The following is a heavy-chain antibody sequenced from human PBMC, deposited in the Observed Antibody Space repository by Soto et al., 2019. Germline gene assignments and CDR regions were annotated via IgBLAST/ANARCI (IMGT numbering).Heavy chain of an antibody. V-gene: IGHV1-8*01. CDR2: MNPNSGNT. J-gene: IGHJ5*02. CDR1: GYTFTSYD. Sequence: ASVKVSCKASGYTFTSYDINWVRQATGQGLEWMGWMNPNSGNTGYAQKFQGRVTMTRNTSISTAYVELSSLRSEDTAVYHCARRLPPGYCTNGVCYTWFDPWGQGTLVTVSS. CDR3: ARRLPPGYCTNGVCYTWFDP. D-gene: IGHD2-8*01.